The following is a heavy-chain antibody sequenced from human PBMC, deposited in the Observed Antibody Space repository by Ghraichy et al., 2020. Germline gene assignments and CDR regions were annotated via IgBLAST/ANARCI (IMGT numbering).Heavy chain of an antibody. J-gene: IGHJ3*02. CDR3: AKGLGDYEIDAFDI. CDR2: ISGSGGST. Sequence: LSLTCAASGFTFSSYAMSWVRQAPGKGLEWVSAISGSGGSTYYADSVKGRFTISRDNSKNTLYLQMNSLRAEDTAVYYCAKGLGDYEIDAFDIWGQGTMVTVSS. V-gene: IGHV3-23*01. CDR1: GFTFSSYA. D-gene: IGHD4-17*01.